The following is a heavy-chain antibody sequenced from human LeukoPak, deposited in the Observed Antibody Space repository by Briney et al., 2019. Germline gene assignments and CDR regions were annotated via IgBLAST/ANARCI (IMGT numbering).Heavy chain of an antibody. CDR3: ARRASDYFYYYMDV. Sequence: SETLSLTCTVSGGSISTSNYYWGWIRQPPGKGLEWIGTIYYSGTTYYNPSLESRVTISEDTSKNQFSLMLRSATAADTAVYFCARRASDYFYYYMDVWGKGTTVTVSS. J-gene: IGHJ6*03. CDR2: IYYSGTT. CDR1: GGSISTSNYY. V-gene: IGHV4-39*01.